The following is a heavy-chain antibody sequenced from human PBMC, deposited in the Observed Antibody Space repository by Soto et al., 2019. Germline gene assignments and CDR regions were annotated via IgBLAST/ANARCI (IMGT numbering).Heavy chain of an antibody. Sequence: QVQLQESGPGLVKPSETLSLTCTVSSGSISRYYWTWIRQPPGKGLEWIGYISYSGTTNYNPSLRSGAPTSADTSRNRSPRKWSLVAAADTALYYGGPVVGIDAFDLWGQGTMVTVSS. CDR3: GPVVGIDAFDL. J-gene: IGHJ3*01. CDR2: ISYSGTT. V-gene: IGHV4-59*08. D-gene: IGHD2-15*01. CDR1: SGSISRYY.